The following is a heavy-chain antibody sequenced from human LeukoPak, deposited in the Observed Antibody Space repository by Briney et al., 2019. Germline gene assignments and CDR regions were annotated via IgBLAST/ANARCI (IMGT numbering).Heavy chain of an antibody. J-gene: IGHJ4*02. CDR1: GGSFSGYY. Sequence: SETLSLTCAVYGGSFSGYYRSWIRQPPGKGLEWIGEINHSGSTNYNPSLKSRVTISVDTSKNQFSLKLSSVTAADTAVYYCARVGYYYGSGSYYFDYWGQGTLVTVSS. V-gene: IGHV4-34*01. CDR2: INHSGST. D-gene: IGHD3-10*01. CDR3: ARVGYYYGSGSYYFDY.